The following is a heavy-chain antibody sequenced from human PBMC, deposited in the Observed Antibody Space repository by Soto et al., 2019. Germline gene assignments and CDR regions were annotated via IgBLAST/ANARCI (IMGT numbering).Heavy chain of an antibody. CDR3: NRGSEYDFWSGYL. CDR1: GGTSTRYA. CDR2: IVPMFGKS. Sequence: QERLVQSGAEVRKPGSSVKVSCKVTGGTSTRYAINWVRQAPGQGLERMGGIVPMFGKSKYAQKFQGRVTITADTSTNIAYMELRSLRSEDTAVYYCNRGSEYDFWSGYLWGQGTLVSVSS. V-gene: IGHV1-69*06. D-gene: IGHD3-3*01. J-gene: IGHJ4*02.